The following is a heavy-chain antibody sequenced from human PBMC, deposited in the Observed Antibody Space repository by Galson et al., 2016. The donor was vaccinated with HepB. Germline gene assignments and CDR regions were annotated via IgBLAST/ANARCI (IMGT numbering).Heavy chain of an antibody. J-gene: IGHJ4*02. CDR2: MSSSSGYI. V-gene: IGHV3-21*04. CDR1: GFTFVTHT. Sequence: SLRLSCAASGFTFVTHTVNWVRQAPGKGLEWVSSMSSSSGYIYYADSVRGRFTITRDNAKNSLYLQMTNVKTDDTAVYYCARVGPPPVKSPFDYWGQGTLVTVSS. CDR3: ARVGPPPVKSPFDY.